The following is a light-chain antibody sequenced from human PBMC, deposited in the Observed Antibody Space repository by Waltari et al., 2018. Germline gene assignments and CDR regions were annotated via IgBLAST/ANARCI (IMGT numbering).Light chain of an antibody. CDR3: QQHGTLPAT. J-gene: IGKJ1*01. CDR1: QSVGSSS. Sequence: EIVLTQSPGTASLSPGERVTLSCRASQSVGSSSLAWYQQKPGQAPRLVIYRASRRATCIPDRFSGSGSVTEFSLTISRLEPEDFAVYYCQQHGTLPATFGQGTKVEIK. V-gene: IGKV3-20*01. CDR2: RAS.